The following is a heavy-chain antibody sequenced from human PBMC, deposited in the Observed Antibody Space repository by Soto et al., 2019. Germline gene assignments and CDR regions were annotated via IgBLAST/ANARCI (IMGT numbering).Heavy chain of an antibody. V-gene: IGHV5-51*01. J-gene: IGHJ3*02. CDR3: ASDSHCNRGNCAMCGFDM. CDR1: GYGFSIHL. CDR2: IYPGYSNT. D-gene: IGHD2-15*01. Sequence: GGSLKTSCRGSGYGFSIHLLAWLRQMPGKGLEGVGFIYPGYSNTMYSPSFQGHVTISADTALSTTYLQSDTLKPSDTAIYFCASDSHCNRGNCAMCGFDMWGQGTMLTVSS.